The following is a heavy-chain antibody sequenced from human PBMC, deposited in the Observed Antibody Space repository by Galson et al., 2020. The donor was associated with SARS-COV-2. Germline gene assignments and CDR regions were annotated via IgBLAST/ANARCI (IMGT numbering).Heavy chain of an antibody. D-gene: IGHD3-3*01. V-gene: IGHV4-59*08. CDR1: GESINSYY. CDR3: ARSKLRFLAWGPGHGMDV. Sequence: SETLSLTCTVSGESINSYYWSWIRQPPGKELEWIAFIYYTGITDYNPSLKSRVTISVDTSKNQISLKLNSVTAADTAVYYCARSKLRFLAWGPGHGMDVWGQGTTVTVSS. J-gene: IGHJ6*02. CDR2: IYYTGIT.